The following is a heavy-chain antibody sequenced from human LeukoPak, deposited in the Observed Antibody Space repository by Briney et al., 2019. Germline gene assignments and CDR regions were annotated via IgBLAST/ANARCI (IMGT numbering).Heavy chain of an antibody. Sequence: ASVKVSCKVSGYTFTSYDFNWVRQATGQRPEWMGWMSPNSGDTGYAQKFQDRVTMTRNTSISTAYVELSSLRSDDTAVYYCARGPPNWGYDYWGPGTLVTVSS. D-gene: IGHD7-27*01. J-gene: IGHJ4*02. V-gene: IGHV1-8*01. CDR2: MSPNSGDT. CDR1: GYTFTSYD. CDR3: ARGPPNWGYDY.